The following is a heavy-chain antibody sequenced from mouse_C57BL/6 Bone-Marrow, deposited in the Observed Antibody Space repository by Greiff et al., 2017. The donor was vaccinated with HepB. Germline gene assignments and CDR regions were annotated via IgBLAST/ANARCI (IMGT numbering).Heavy chain of an antibody. CDR2: IYPGSGST. J-gene: IGHJ4*01. V-gene: IGHV1-55*01. CDR1: GYTFTSYW. D-gene: IGHD1-1*01. Sequence: QVQLQQPGAELVKPGASVKMSCKASGYTFTSYWITWVKQRPGQGLEWIGDIYPGSGSTNYNEKFKSKATLTVDTSSSTAYMQLSSLTSEDSAVYYCARPPYYYGSSWDLYAMDYWGQGTSVTVSS. CDR3: ARPPYYYGSSWDLYAMDY.